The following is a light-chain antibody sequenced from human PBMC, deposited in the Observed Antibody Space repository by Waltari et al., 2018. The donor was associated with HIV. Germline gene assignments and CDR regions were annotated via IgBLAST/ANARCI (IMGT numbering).Light chain of an antibody. CDR3: MQALQTHG. CDR2: LGS. CDR1: QSLLHSDGYNY. J-gene: IGKJ4*01. Sequence: DIVMTQSPLSLPVTPEEPASISCRASQSLLHSDGYNYLDWYVQKPGQAPQLLSYLGSNRASGVPDRFSGSGSGTEFTLKISRVETGDVGIYYCMQALQTHGFGGWTRVEL. V-gene: IGKV2-28*01.